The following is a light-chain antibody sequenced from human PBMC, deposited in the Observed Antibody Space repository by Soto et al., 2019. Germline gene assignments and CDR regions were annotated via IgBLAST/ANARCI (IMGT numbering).Light chain of an antibody. V-gene: IGKV1-9*01. Sequence: IQLTQSPSSLSASVGDRVTITCRASPAIASFLAWYQQKPGTAPKLLIYDAATLQSGVPSRFSGSRSGTEYTLTIGSLQPEDFATYYCQQSYIAPRTFGQGTKLEIK. J-gene: IGKJ2*01. CDR2: DAA. CDR1: PAIASF. CDR3: QQSYIAPRT.